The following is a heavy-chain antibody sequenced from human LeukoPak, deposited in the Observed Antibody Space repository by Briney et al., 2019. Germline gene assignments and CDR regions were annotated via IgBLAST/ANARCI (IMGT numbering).Heavy chain of an antibody. D-gene: IGHD5-12*01. V-gene: IGHV3-30*04. CDR1: GFTFSSYA. J-gene: IGHJ4*02. Sequence: PGGSLRLSYAASGFTFSSYAMHWVRQAPGKGLEWGAVISYDGSNKYYRDSVKARFSIYRYNSKNTLYLQMNSLRAEDTAVYYCARDGGGYDYYLPRPYFDYWGQGTLVTVSS. CDR2: ISYDGSNK. CDR3: ARDGGGYDYYLPRPYFDY.